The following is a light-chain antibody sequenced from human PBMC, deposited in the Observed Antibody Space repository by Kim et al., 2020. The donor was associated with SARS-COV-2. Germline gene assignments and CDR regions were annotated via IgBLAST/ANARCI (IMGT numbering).Light chain of an antibody. Sequence: DIQMTQSPSSLSASVCDRVTISCRASQTIHIYLNWYQQKPGRAPKLLIESASTLQTEVPSRFSGSGSGTDFTLTISSVQPEDFATYFCQQSYNTPPITFGQGTRLEIK. J-gene: IGKJ5*01. CDR2: SAS. V-gene: IGKV1-39*01. CDR3: QQSYNTPPIT. CDR1: QTIHIY.